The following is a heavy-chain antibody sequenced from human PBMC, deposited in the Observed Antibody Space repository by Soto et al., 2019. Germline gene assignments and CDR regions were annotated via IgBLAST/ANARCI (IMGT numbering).Heavy chain of an antibody. CDR2: ISFDGRNK. CDR1: GFTFSSYA. CDR3: ARGLGDYVHYYAYY. J-gene: IGHJ4*02. D-gene: IGHD3-16*01. V-gene: IGHV3-33*05. Sequence: QVQLVESGGDVVQPGRSLRLSCAASGFTFSSYAMHWVRQAPGKGLELVTLISFDGRNKYYADSVKGRFTISRDSSKNTVYLQMDSLRVEDTAVYYCARGLGDYVHYYAYYWGQGTLVTVSS.